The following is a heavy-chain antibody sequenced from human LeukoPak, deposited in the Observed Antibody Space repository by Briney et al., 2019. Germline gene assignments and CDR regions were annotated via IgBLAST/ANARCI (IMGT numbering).Heavy chain of an antibody. D-gene: IGHD3-10*01. CDR3: ARGTRFGELLNWFDP. CDR2: INAGNGNT. V-gene: IGHV1-3*03. CDR1: GYTFTSYA. J-gene: IGHJ5*02. Sequence: ASVKVSCKASGYTFTSYAMHWVRQAPGQRLEWMGWINAGNGNTKYSQEFQGRVTITRDTSASTAYMELSSLRSEDMAVYYCARGTRFGELLNWFDPWGQGTLVTVSS.